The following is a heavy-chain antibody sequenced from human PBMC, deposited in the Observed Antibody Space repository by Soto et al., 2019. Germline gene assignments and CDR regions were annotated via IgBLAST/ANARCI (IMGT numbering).Heavy chain of an antibody. J-gene: IGHJ4*02. CDR1: GGSISSYY. Sequence: SETLSLTCTVSGGSISSYYWSWIRQPPGKGLEWIGYIYYSGSTYYNPSLKSRVTISVDTSKNQFSLKLSSVTAADTAVYYCARGIGYDPDFDYRGQGTLVTVSS. D-gene: IGHD5-12*01. CDR2: IYYSGST. V-gene: IGHV4-59*12. CDR3: ARGIGYDPDFDY.